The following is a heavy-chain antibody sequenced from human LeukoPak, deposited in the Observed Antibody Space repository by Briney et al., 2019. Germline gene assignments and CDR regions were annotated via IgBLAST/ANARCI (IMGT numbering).Heavy chain of an antibody. CDR2: ISWNSGTI. D-gene: IGHD5-18*01. CDR3: AKDIGRSYGCFDY. J-gene: IGHJ4*02. V-gene: IGHV3-9*03. CDR1: GFIFDDYA. Sequence: PGGSLRLSCAASGFIFDDYAMHWVRQAPGKGLEWVSGISWNSGTIGYADSVKGRFIISRDNAKNSLYLQMNSLRAEDMALYYCAKDIGRSYGCFDYWGQGTLVTVSS.